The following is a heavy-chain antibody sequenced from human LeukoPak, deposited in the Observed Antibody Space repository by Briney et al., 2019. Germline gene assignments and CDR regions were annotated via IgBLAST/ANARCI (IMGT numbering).Heavy chain of an antibody. D-gene: IGHD2-21*02. Sequence: SETLSLTCAVYGGSITGYYWSWIRQTPGRGLEWVGEIHYTGATSCNPSLKSRATISTDTSKNQFSLRLSSVTAADTAVYYCARVAYCGSDCYSFDYWGQGALVTVSS. J-gene: IGHJ4*02. CDR1: GGSITGYY. V-gene: IGHV4-34*01. CDR3: ARVAYCGSDCYSFDY. CDR2: IHYTGAT.